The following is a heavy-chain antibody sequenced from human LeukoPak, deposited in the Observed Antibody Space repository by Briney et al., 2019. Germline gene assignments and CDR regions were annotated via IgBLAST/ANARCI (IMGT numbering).Heavy chain of an antibody. V-gene: IGHV4-30-4*01. Sequence: SETLSLTCTVSGSSISSGDYYWSWIRQPPGKGLEWIGYIYYSGSTYYNPSLKSRVTISVDTSKNQFSLKLSSVTAADTAVYYCARKVYGGNYLDYWGQGTLVTVSS. D-gene: IGHD4-23*01. J-gene: IGHJ4*02. CDR2: IYYSGST. CDR3: ARKVYGGNYLDY. CDR1: GSSISSGDYY.